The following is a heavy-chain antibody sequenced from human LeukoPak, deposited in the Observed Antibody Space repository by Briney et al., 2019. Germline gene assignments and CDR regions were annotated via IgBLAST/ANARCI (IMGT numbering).Heavy chain of an antibody. CDR1: GFTFSNYA. CDR3: VVRYSYGSLQDY. CDR2: ISYDGSNK. Sequence: GGSLRLSCAASGFTFSNYAIHWVRQAPGKGLEWVAVISYDGSNKYYADSVKGRFTISRDNSKNTLYLQMNSLRAEDTAVYYCVVRYSYGSLQDYWGQGTLVTVSS. D-gene: IGHD5-18*01. J-gene: IGHJ4*02. V-gene: IGHV3-30*04.